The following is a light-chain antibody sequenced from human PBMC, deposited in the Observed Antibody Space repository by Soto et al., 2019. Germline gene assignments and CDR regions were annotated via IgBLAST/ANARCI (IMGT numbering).Light chain of an antibody. CDR1: QTISGW. CDR2: KES. J-gene: IGKJ5*01. CDR3: QQRSTWPPIT. V-gene: IGKV1-5*03. Sequence: DIHMSLSPSTLSGSLGDIVPIACRASQTISGWLAWYQQTPGKAPKLLIYKESTLKSGVPSRFSGSGCGTEFILIIISLETEGFAAYDCQQRSTWPPITFGPGTRLEI.